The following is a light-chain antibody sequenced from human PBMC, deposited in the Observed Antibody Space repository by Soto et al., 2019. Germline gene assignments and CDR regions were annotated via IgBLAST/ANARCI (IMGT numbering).Light chain of an antibody. V-gene: IGKV1-6*01. J-gene: IGKJ1*01. Sequence: AIQMTQSPSSLSASVGDRVTISCRASQGTRSDLAWYQQKPGKAPKLLIFAASTLQSGVPSRFSGRGSAADFTRTIGSLQPEDFATYYCLQSYNCPRTFGQGTKVEIK. CDR2: AAS. CDR3: LQSYNCPRT. CDR1: QGTRSD.